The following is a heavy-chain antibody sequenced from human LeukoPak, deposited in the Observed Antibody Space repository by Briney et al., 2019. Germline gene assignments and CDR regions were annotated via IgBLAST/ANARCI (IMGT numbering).Heavy chain of an antibody. CDR2: ISYSGNSV. V-gene: IGHV3-48*03. D-gene: IGHD4-17*01. Sequence: GGSLRLSCAASGFTFNSYEMNWVRQAPGKGLEWVSFISYSGNSVYYADSVKGRFTISRDNAKNLLYLQMSSLRAEDTAVYYCAGDNIENGDLDYLDSWGQGTLVTVSS. J-gene: IGHJ4*02. CDR1: GFTFNSYE. CDR3: AGDNIENGDLDYLDS.